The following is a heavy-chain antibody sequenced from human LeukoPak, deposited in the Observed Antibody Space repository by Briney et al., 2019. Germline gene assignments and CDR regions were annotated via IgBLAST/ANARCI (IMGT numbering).Heavy chain of an antibody. J-gene: IGHJ4*02. Sequence: GGSLRLSCAASGFTFSNYPMSWVRQALGKGLEWVSTISGSDGSTYFADSVKGRFTISRDNSRNTLYLQMNSLRAEDTAVYYCARDNPGSGWTQCFDYWGQGTLVTVSS. D-gene: IGHD6-19*01. CDR3: ARDNPGSGWTQCFDY. CDR2: ISGSDGST. CDR1: GFTFSNYP. V-gene: IGHV3-23*01.